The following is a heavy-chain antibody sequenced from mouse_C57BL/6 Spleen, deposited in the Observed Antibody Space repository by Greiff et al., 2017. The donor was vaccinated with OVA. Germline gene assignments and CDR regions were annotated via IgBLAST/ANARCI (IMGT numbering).Heavy chain of an antibody. Sequence: QVQLQQPGAELVRPGSSVKLSCKASGYTFTSYWMHWVKQRPIQGLEWIGNIDPSDSETHYNQKFKDKATLTVDKSSSTAYMQLSSLTSEDSAVYYCARGILENYSNRYWYFDVWGTGTTVTVSS. CDR1: GYTFTSYW. J-gene: IGHJ1*03. D-gene: IGHD2-5*01. V-gene: IGHV1-52*01. CDR3: ARGILENYSNRYWYFDV. CDR2: IDPSDSET.